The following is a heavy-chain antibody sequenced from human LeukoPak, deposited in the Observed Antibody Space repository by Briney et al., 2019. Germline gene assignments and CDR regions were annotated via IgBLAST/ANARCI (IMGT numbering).Heavy chain of an antibody. Sequence: ASVKVSCKASGYTFTSYGISWVRQAPGQGLEWMGWISAYNGNTNYAQKFQGRVTITADKSTNTAYMELSSLRSEDTAVYYCASSNGYSSGWYLPITDYWGQGTLVTVSS. CDR1: GYTFTSYG. CDR3: ASSNGYSSGWYLPITDY. J-gene: IGHJ4*02. CDR2: ISAYNGNT. V-gene: IGHV1-18*01. D-gene: IGHD6-19*01.